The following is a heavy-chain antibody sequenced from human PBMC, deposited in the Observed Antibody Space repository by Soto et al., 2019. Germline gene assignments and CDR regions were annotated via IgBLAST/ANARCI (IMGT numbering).Heavy chain of an antibody. V-gene: IGHV3-66*01. J-gene: IGHJ3*02. CDR1: GFTVSSNY. D-gene: IGHD2-2*02. CDR3: ARGMDCSSTSCYMGRVRLFHAFDI. Sequence: GGSLRLSCAASGFTVSSNYMSWVRQAPGKGLEWVSVIYSGGSTYYADSVKGRFTISRDNSKNTLYLQMNSLRAEDTAVYYCARGMDCSSTSCYMGRVRLFHAFDIWGQGTMVTVSS. CDR2: IYSGGST.